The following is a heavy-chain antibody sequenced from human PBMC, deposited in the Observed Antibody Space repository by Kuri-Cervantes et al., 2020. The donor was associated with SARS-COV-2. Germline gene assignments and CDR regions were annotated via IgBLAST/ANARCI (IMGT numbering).Heavy chain of an antibody. D-gene: IGHD5-24*01. CDR2: IYYSGST. Sequence: SETLSLTCTVSGGSISSYYWSWIRQPAGKGLEWIGYIYYSGSTNYNPSLKSRVTISLDTSKNHVSLRLTSATAADTAVYYCGRVSWLQLWRRYSDSWGQGTLVTVSS. V-gene: IGHV4-59*08. J-gene: IGHJ4*02. CDR1: GGSISSYY. CDR3: GRVSWLQLWRRYSDS.